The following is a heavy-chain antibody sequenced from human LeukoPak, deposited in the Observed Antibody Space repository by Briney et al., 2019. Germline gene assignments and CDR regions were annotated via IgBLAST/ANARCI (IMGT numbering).Heavy chain of an antibody. D-gene: IGHD4-17*01. V-gene: IGHV1-69*01. J-gene: IGHJ4*02. CDR1: GGTFSSYA. Sequence: ASVKVSCKASGGTFSSYAISWVRQAPGQGLEWMGGIIPIFGTANYAQKFQGRVTITADESTSKAYMELSSLRSEDTAVYYCARKFGDYVSYFDYWGQGTLVTVSS. CDR2: IIPIFGTA. CDR3: ARKFGDYVSYFDY.